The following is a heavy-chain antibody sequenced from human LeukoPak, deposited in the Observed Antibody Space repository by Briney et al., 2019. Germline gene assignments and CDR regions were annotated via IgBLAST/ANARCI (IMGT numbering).Heavy chain of an antibody. D-gene: IGHD3-16*02. Sequence: GASVKVSCKASGYTFTSYGISWVRQAPGQGLEWMGWISAYNGNTNYAQKLQSRVTMTTDTSTSTAYMELRSLRSDDTAVYYCARVRSITFGGVIAPDYWGQGTLVTVSS. CDR3: ARVRSITFGGVIAPDY. V-gene: IGHV1-18*01. CDR1: GYTFTSYG. CDR2: ISAYNGNT. J-gene: IGHJ4*02.